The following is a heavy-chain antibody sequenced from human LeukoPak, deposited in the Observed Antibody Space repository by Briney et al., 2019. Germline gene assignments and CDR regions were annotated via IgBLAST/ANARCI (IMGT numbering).Heavy chain of an antibody. CDR2: IYYSGGT. CDR3: ATGGRAAAGTRDAFDI. D-gene: IGHD6-13*01. CDR1: GGSVSSGSYC. J-gene: IGHJ3*02. Sequence: PSETLSLTCTVSGGSVSSGSYCWSWIQQPPGKGLEWIGYIYYSGGTNYNPSLKSRVTISVDKSKNQFSLKLSSVTAADTAVYYCATGGRAAAGTRDAFDIWGQGTMVTVSS. V-gene: IGHV4-61*01.